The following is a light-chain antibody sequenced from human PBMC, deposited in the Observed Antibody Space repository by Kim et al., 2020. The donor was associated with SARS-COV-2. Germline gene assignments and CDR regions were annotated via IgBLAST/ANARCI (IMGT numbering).Light chain of an antibody. V-gene: IGKV1-5*03. J-gene: IGKJ1*01. CDR1: QSISSW. Sequence: DIQMTQSPSTLSASVGDRVTITCRASQSISSWLAWYQQKPGKAPKVLIYKASTLESGVPSRFSGSGSGTELTLTISSLQPDDFATYYCKQYDTYWTFGQGTKVDIK. CDR2: KAS. CDR3: KQYDTYWT.